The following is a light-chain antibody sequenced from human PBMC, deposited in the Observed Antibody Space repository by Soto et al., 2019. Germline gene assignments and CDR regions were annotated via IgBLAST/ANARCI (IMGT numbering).Light chain of an antibody. Sequence: EIVLTQSPGTLSLSPGETATLSCRASQSINSIYLAWYHQSPGQAPRLLIYAASNRATGIPDRFRGSGSGKDFTLTISGLEPEDFAVYYCQHYGSSRTFGQGTKVAIK. J-gene: IGKJ1*01. CDR3: QHYGSSRT. CDR1: QSINSIY. V-gene: IGKV3-20*01. CDR2: AAS.